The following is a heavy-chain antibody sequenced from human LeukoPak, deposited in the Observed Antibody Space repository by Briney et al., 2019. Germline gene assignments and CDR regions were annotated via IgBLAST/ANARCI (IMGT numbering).Heavy chain of an antibody. V-gene: IGHV3-7*03. J-gene: IGHJ3*01. D-gene: IGHD6-6*01. CDR3: ARSSYSSSSSV. CDR1: GFTFSGFW. CDR2: VNSDGSEG. Sequence: GGSLRLSCAVSGFTFSGFWMSWSRQAPGKGLEWVASVNSDGSEGYYADVVKGRFTISRDNAKNSLYLQINSLRAEDTAVYYCARSSYSSSSSVWGQGTMVTVSS.